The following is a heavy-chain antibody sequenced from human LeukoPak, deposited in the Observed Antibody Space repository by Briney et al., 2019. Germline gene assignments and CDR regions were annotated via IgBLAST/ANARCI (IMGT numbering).Heavy chain of an antibody. Sequence: GGSLRLSCAASGFTFSSYAMSWVRQAPGKGLEWVSAISGSGGSTYYADSVKGRFTISRDNSKNTLYLQMNSLRAEDTAVYYCAKDFNGGILTGWDYWGQGTLVTVSS. D-gene: IGHD3-9*01. V-gene: IGHV3-23*01. CDR3: AKDFNGGILTGWDY. CDR1: GFTFSSYA. J-gene: IGHJ4*02. CDR2: ISGSGGST.